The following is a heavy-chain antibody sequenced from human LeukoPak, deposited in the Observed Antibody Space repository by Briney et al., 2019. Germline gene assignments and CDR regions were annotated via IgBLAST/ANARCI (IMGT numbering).Heavy chain of an antibody. CDR3: AREDSSSPGLAGTYYMDV. V-gene: IGHV4-39*07. J-gene: IGHJ6*03. CDR1: GGSISSSSYY. D-gene: IGHD6-6*01. CDR2: IYYSGST. Sequence: SETLSLTCTVSGGSISSSSYYWGWIRQPPGKGLEWIGSIYYSGSTYYNPSLKSRVTISVDTSKNQFSLKLSSVTAADTAVYYCAREDSSSPGLAGTYYMDVWGKGTTVTVSS.